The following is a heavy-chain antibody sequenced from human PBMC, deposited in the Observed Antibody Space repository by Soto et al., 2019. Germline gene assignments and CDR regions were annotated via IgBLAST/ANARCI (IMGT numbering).Heavy chain of an antibody. CDR1: GYIFVNYG. CDR3: AMVDNYVTPTPQDV. J-gene: IGHJ6*02. D-gene: IGHD3-16*01. V-gene: IGHV1-18*01. CDR2: ISPYTGDT. Sequence: QVQLVQSGDEMKKPGASVRVSCKASGYIFVNYGIAWVRQAPGQGLEWMGWISPYTGDTHSASKVQGRLTMTTDTSTSTAYMDLGILTSDDTAVYYCAMVDNYVTPTPQDVWGQGTKVTVSS.